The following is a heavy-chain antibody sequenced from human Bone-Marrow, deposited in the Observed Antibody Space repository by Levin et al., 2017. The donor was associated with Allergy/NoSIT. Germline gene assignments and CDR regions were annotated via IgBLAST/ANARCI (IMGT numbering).Heavy chain of an antibody. D-gene: IGHD3-16*01. V-gene: IGHV3-30*04. CDR1: GFTFSSYA. Sequence: GGSLRLSCAASGFTFSSYAMHWVRQAPGKGLEWVAVISYDGSNKYYADSVKGRFTISRDNSKNTLYLQMNSLRAEDTAVYYCARGGEWGGFIGGMDVWGQGTTVTVSS. CDR2: ISYDGSNK. CDR3: ARGGEWGGFIGGMDV. J-gene: IGHJ6*02.